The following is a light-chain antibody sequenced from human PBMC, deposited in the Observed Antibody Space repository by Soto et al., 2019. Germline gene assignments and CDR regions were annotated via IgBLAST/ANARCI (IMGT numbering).Light chain of an antibody. Sequence: QSVLTQPPSASGTPGQRVTISCSGSSSNIGSNTVNWYQQLPGTAPKLLIYSNNQRPSGLPDRCSGSKSGTLAPLAISGLQSEDEADYYCAAWDDGLNGVVFGGGTELTVL. J-gene: IGLJ2*01. CDR3: AAWDDGLNGVV. CDR2: SNN. V-gene: IGLV1-44*01. CDR1: SSNIGSNT.